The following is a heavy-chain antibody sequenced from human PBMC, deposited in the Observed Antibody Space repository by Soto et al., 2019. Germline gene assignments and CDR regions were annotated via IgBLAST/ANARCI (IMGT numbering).Heavy chain of an antibody. J-gene: IGHJ6*02. CDR3: ARAGLRLDYYYYGMDV. D-gene: IGHD3-16*01. Sequence: SETLSRTCTVSVGSISSSSYYWGWIRQTPGKGLEWIGSIYYSGSTYYNPSLKSRVTISVDTSKNQFSLKLSSVTAADTAVYYCARAGLRLDYYYYGMDVWGQGTTVT. V-gene: IGHV4-39*01. CDR1: VGSISSSSYY. CDR2: IYYSGST.